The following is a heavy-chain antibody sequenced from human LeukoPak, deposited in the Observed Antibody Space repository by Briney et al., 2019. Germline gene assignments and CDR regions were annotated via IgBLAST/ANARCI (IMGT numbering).Heavy chain of an antibody. CDR3: AGGGYCGVSSCFAPLLDW. J-gene: IGHJ4*02. V-gene: IGHV4-59*01. D-gene: IGHD2-15*01. CDR2: IYNTGTT. CDR1: RGITRYY. Sequence: SGTLSLTCTVSRGITRYYWFWIRQSPGKGLEWVGYIYNTGTTNYNPSLKSRATMSVDTSKSQFSLKLSSVTAADTAIYYCAGGGYCGVSSCFAPLLDWWGQGSPVTVSS.